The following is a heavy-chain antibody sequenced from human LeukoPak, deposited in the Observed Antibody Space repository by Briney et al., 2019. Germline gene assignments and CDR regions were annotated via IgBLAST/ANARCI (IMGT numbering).Heavy chain of an antibody. J-gene: IGHJ3*02. D-gene: IGHD2-21*02. CDR2: ISGSGGST. CDR3: AKDVVVVTAGGDAFDI. CDR1: GFTFSSYA. Sequence: GGSLRLSCAASGFTFSSYAMTWVRQAPGKGLEWVSTISGSGGSTHYADSAKGRFTISRDNSKSTLYLQMNSLRAEDTAVYYCAKDVVVVTAGGDAFDIWGQGTMVTVSS. V-gene: IGHV3-23*01.